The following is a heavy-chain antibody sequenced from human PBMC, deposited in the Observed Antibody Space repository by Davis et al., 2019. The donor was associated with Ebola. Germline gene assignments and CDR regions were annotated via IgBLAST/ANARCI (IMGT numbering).Heavy chain of an antibody. V-gene: IGHV1-18*04. CDR2: ISAYNGNT. CDR1: GYTFTSYG. CDR3: ARLSRYNYGSGSCDY. D-gene: IGHD3-10*01. J-gene: IGHJ4*02. Sequence: ASVKVSCKASGYTFTSYGISWVRQAPGQGLEWMGWISAYNGNTNYAQKLQGRVTMTTDTSTSTAYMELRSLRSDDTAVYYCARLSRYNYGSGSCDYWGQGTLVTVSS.